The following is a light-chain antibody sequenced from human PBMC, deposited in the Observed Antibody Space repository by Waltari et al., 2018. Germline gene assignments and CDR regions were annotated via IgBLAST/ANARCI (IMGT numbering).Light chain of an antibody. CDR3: CSYAGAYTYV. CDR1: RSAVGTYAR. J-gene: IGLJ1*01. V-gene: IGLV2-11*01. CDR2: DVS. Sequence: QSALTQPRSVSRSPGQSVTISCTGTRSAVGTYARVSWYQQSPGKAPILMIYDVSKRPSGVPSRFSGSKSGNTASLTISGLQAEDEADYYCCSYAGAYTYVFGTGTKVTVL.